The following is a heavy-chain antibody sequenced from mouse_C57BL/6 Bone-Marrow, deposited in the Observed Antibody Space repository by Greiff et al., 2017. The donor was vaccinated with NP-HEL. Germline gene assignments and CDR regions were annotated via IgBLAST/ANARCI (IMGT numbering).Heavy chain of an antibody. D-gene: IGHD2-4*01. V-gene: IGHV1-53*01. Sequence: QVQLQQPGPELVKPGASVKLSCKASGYTFTSYWMHWVKQRPGQGLEWIGNINPSNGGTNYNEKFKSKATLTVDKSSSTAYMQLSSLTSEDSAVYYCAREGGYDYDAWFAYWGQGTLVTVSA. J-gene: IGHJ3*01. CDR2: INPSNGGT. CDR1: GYTFTSYW. CDR3: AREGGYDYDAWFAY.